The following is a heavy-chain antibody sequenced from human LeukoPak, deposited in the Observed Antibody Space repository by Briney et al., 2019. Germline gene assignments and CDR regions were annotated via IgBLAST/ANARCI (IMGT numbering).Heavy chain of an antibody. D-gene: IGHD1-1*01. CDR3: ARDALTTDDALDI. CDR1: GFTVSRNY. CDR2: IYNDGNT. V-gene: IGHV3-66*01. J-gene: IGHJ3*02. Sequence: GGSLRLSCAASGFTVSRNYMSWVRQAPGKGLERASVIYNDGNTYYADSVKGRFTISRDNSKNTLYLQMNSLRAEDTAMYYCARDALTTDDALDIWGQGTMVTVSS.